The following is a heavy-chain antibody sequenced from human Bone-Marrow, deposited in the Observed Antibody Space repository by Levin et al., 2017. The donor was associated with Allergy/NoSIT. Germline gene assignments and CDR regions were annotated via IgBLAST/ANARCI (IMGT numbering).Heavy chain of an antibody. CDR2: ISYDGSNK. D-gene: IGHD5-24*01. CDR3: AREDGYNDNYFDC. CDR1: GFTFSSYA. J-gene: IGHJ4*02. V-gene: IGHV3-30*04. Sequence: GGSLRLSCAASGFTFSSYAMNWVRQAPGKGLEWVAVISYDGSNKNYADSVKGRFTISRDNSKNTLYLQMNSLRVEDTAVYYCAREDGYNDNYFDCWGQRPLVTVSS.